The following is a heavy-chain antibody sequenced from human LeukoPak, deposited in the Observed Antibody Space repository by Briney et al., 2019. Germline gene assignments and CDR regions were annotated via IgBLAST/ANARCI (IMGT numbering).Heavy chain of an antibody. V-gene: IGHV4-59*12. CDR1: GGSISSYY. D-gene: IGHD6-13*01. Sequence: PSETLSLTCTVSGGSISSYYWSWIRQPPGKGLEWIGYIYYSGSTNYNPSLKSRVTMSVDTSKNQFSLKLSSVTAADTAVYYCARGRQQLVQGWFDPWGQGTLVTVSS. CDR3: ARGRQQLVQGWFDP. J-gene: IGHJ5*02. CDR2: IYYSGST.